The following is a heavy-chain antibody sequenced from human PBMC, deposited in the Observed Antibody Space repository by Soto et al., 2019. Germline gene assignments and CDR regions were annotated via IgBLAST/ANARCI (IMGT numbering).Heavy chain of an antibody. J-gene: IGHJ6*02. Sequence: QVQLVQSGAEVKKPGASVKVSCKASGYTFTSYYMHWVRQAPGQGLEWMGIINPSGGSTSYAQKFQGRVTMTRDTSTCTVYMELSSLRSEDTAVYYCARAPYYDFWSGYRYGMDVWGQGTTVTVSS. V-gene: IGHV1-46*01. D-gene: IGHD3-3*01. CDR1: GYTFTSYY. CDR3: ARAPYYDFWSGYRYGMDV. CDR2: INPSGGST.